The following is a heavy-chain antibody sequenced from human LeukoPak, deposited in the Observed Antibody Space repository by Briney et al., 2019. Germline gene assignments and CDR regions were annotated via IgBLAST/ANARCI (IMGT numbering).Heavy chain of an antibody. J-gene: IGHJ4*02. V-gene: IGHV3-73*01. CDR1: GFTFSGSA. D-gene: IGHD3-3*01. CDR3: TTFITIFGVVTKNY. CDR2: TRSKANSYAT. Sequence: GGSLRLSCAASGFTFSGSAMHWVRQASGKGLEWVGRTRSKANSYATAYAASVKGRFTISRDDSKNTAYLQMNSLKTEDTAVYYCTTFITIFGVVTKNYWGQGTLVTVSS.